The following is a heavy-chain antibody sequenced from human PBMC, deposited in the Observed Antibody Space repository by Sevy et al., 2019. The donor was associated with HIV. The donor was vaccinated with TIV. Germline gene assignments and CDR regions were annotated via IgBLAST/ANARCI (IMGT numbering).Heavy chain of an antibody. CDR1: VGSISGSY. V-gene: IGHV4-4*07. D-gene: IGHD3-16*01. J-gene: IGHJ5*02. Sequence: QSQTLSLTCSVSVGSISGSYWSWVRQPAGKGLEWIGRMYTSGSTVYNPSLQSRVSMSVDMSKNQFSLKLNSVTVADTAVYYCVRGHYDSVWGTGWFDPWGQGILVTVSS. CDR2: MYTSGST. CDR3: VRGHYDSVWGTGWFDP.